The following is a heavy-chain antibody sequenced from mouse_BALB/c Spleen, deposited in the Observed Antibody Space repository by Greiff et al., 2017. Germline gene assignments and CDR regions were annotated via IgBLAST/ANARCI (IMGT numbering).Heavy chain of an antibody. D-gene: IGHD1-1*01. J-gene: IGHJ2*01. CDR2: ISSGGSYT. CDR1: GFTFSSYA. V-gene: IGHV5-9-4*01. Sequence: EVKLVESGGGLVKPGGSLKLSCAASGFTFSSYAMSWVRQSPEKRLEWVAEISSGGSYTYYPDTVTGRFTISRDNAKNTLYLEMSSLRSEDTAMYYCARRYGSSYFDYWGQGTTLTVSS. CDR3: ARRYGSSYFDY.